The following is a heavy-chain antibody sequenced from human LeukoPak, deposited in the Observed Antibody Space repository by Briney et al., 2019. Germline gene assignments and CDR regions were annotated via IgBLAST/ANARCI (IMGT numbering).Heavy chain of an antibody. CDR3: ARSDSSSSVDY. J-gene: IGHJ4*02. Sequence: ASVKVSCKASGYTFTGYYMHWVRRAPGQGLEWMGWIDPNSGGTNYAQKFQGRVTMTRDTSISTAYTELSRLRSDDTAVYYCARSDSSSSVDYWGQGTLVTVSS. CDR2: IDPNSGGT. D-gene: IGHD6-6*01. CDR1: GYTFTGYY. V-gene: IGHV1-2*02.